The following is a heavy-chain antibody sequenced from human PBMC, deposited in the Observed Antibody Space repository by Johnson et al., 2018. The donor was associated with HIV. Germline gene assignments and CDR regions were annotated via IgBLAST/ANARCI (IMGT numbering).Heavy chain of an antibody. CDR3: ARGDCSSTNCYHFDI. J-gene: IGHJ3*02. Sequence: VQLVESGGGVVQPGRSLRLSCAASGFTFSSYGLHWVRQAPGKGLEWVSAISGSGGSTYYADSVKGRFPISRDNSTNTLYLQMNGLRAEDTAVYYCARGDCSSTNCYHFDIWGQGTMVTVSS. V-gene: IGHV3-23*04. CDR2: ISGSGGST. D-gene: IGHD2-2*01. CDR1: GFTFSSYG.